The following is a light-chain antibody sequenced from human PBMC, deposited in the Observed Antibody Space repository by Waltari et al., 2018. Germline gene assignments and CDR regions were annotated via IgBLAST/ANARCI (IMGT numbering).Light chain of an antibody. CDR3: ASYISSSTLEL. CDR2: DVS. CDR1: SSYVGGNNY. V-gene: IGLV2-14*03. Sequence: QSALTQPASVSGSPGPSITISCTGTSSYVGGNNYVLWYQQHPGKAPTLMISDVSNRPSGVSNRFSGSKSGNTASLTISGLQAEDEADYYCASYISSSTLELFGGGTSLTVL. J-gene: IGLJ2*01.